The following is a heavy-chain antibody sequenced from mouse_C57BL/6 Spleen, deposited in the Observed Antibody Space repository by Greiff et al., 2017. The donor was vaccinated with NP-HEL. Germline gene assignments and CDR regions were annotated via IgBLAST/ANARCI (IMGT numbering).Heavy chain of an antibody. D-gene: IGHD1-1*01. Sequence: EVKLVESGGGLVKPGGSLKLSCAASGFTFSDYGMHWVRQAPEKGLEWVAYISRGSSTIYYADTVKGRFTISRDNAKNTLFLQMTSLRSEDTAMYYCARGYYGSSYYWYFDVWGTGTTVTVSS. CDR3: ARGYYGSSYYWYFDV. J-gene: IGHJ1*03. V-gene: IGHV5-17*01. CDR1: GFTFSDYG. CDR2: ISRGSSTI.